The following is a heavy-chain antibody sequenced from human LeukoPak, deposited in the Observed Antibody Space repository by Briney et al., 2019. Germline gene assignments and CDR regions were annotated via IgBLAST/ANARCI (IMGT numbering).Heavy chain of an antibody. D-gene: IGHD6-6*01. V-gene: IGHV1-69*13. J-gene: IGHJ6*02. CDR1: GGTFSSYA. Sequence: EAPVKVSCKASGGTFSSYAISWVRQAPGQGLEWMGGIIPIFGTADYAQKFQGRVTITADESTSTAYMELSSLRSEDTAVYYCARDPVAARRASGMDVWGQGTTVTVSS. CDR2: IIPIFGTA. CDR3: ARDPVAARRASGMDV.